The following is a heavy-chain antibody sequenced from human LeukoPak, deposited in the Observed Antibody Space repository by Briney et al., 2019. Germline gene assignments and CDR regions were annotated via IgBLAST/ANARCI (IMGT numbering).Heavy chain of an antibody. CDR2: IYHSGST. J-gene: IGHJ3*02. CDR3: ASLRYFDWLLYLHAFDI. V-gene: IGHV4-38-2*01. D-gene: IGHD3-9*01. Sequence: PSETLSLTCAVSGYSISSGYYWGWIRQPPGEGLEWIGSIYHSGSTYYNPSLKSRVTISVDTSKNQFSLKLSSVTAADTAVYYCASLRYFDWLLYLHAFDIWGQGTMVTVSS. CDR1: GYSISSGYY.